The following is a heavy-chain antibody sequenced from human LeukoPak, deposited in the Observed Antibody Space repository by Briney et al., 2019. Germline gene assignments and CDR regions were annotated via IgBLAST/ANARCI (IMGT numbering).Heavy chain of an antibody. Sequence: GAPVKVSCKTSGYTFTDYDVHWVRQAPGQGLEWMGWINPNSAITNYAQRLQGRVTFTRDTSLSVAYMELSSLTSEDAAVYFCARGDFGETNTAFDVWGQGTLV. V-gene: IGHV1-8*03. CDR1: GYTFTDYD. D-gene: IGHD4-17*01. J-gene: IGHJ3*01. CDR3: ARGDFGETNTAFDV. CDR2: INPNSAIT.